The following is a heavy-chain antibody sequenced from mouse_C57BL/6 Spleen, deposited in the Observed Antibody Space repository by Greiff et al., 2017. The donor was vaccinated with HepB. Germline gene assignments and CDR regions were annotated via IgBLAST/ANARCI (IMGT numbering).Heavy chain of an antibody. CDR1: GYTFTDYE. J-gene: IGHJ3*01. CDR3: TREGALPFAY. CDR2: IDPETGGT. Sequence: VQLQQSGAELVRPGASVTLSCKASGYTFTDYEMHWVKQTPVHGLEWIGAIDPETGGTAYNQKFKGKAILTADKSSSTAYMELRSLTSEDSAVYDCTREGALPFAYWGQGTLVTVSA. V-gene: IGHV1-15*01. D-gene: IGHD3-1*01.